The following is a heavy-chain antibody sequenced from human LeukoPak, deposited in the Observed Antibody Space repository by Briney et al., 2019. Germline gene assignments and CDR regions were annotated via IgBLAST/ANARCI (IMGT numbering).Heavy chain of an antibody. Sequence: GGSLRLSCEASGFTFSSHGMHWVRQAPGKGLEWVAVIWYDGSYKYYADSVKGRFTISRDNSNSTLYLQMNSLRAEDTAVYYCARDKSTSCYYSDYWGQGALVTVSS. J-gene: IGHJ4*02. CDR2: IWYDGSYK. CDR1: GFTFSSHG. V-gene: IGHV3-33*08. D-gene: IGHD2-2*01. CDR3: ARDKSTSCYYSDY.